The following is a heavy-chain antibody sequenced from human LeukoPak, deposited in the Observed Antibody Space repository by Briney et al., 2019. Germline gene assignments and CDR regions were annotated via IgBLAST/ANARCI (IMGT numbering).Heavy chain of an antibody. CDR3: ARNYGSGSFYYYYYMDV. V-gene: IGHV4-39*01. CDR1: GGSISSSSYY. D-gene: IGHD3-10*01. J-gene: IGHJ6*03. Sequence: SETLSLTCTVSGGSISSSSYYWGWIRQPPGKGLEWIGSIYYSGSTYYNPFLKSRFTISVDTSKNQFSLKLSSVTAADTAVYYCARNYGSGSFYYYYYMDVWGKGTTVTISS. CDR2: IYYSGST.